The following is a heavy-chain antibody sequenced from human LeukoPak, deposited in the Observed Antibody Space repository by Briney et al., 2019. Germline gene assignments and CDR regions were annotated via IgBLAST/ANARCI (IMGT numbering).Heavy chain of an antibody. CDR1: GYTFTSYD. Sequence: ASVKVSCKASGYTFTSYDINWVRQATGQGLEWMGWMNPNSGNTGYAQKFQGRVTMTRDTSTSTVYMELSSLRSEDTAVYYCARASRGALHDYWGQGTLVTVSS. J-gene: IGHJ4*02. CDR2: MNPNSGNT. V-gene: IGHV1-8*01. CDR3: ARASRGALHDY.